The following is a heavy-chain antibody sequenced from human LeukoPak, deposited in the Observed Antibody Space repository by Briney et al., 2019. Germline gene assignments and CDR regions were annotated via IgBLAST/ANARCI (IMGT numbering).Heavy chain of an antibody. V-gene: IGHV3-30-3*01. CDR3: ARVPVLLGSSGYYYPYYYYGMDV. Sequence: GRSLRLSCAASGFTFSSYAMHWVHQAPGKGLEWVAVISYDGSNKYYADSVKGRFTISRDNSKNTLYLQMNSLRAEDTAVYYCARVPVLLGSSGYYYPYYYYGMDVWGQGTTVTVSS. CDR2: ISYDGSNK. J-gene: IGHJ6*02. CDR1: GFTFSSYA. D-gene: IGHD3-22*01.